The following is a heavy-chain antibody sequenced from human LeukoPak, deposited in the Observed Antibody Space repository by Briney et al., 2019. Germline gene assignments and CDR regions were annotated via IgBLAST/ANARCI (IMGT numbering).Heavy chain of an antibody. CDR2: TYYRSKWYN. D-gene: IGHD1-7*01. CDR3: ARGPRYNWNYDWSQNWFDP. J-gene: IGHJ5*02. Sequence: SQTLSLTCAISGDSVSSNSAAWNWIRQSPSRGLEWLGRTYYRSKWYNDYAVSVKSRITINPDTSKNQFSLQLNSVTPEDTAVYYCARGPRYNWNYDWSQNWFDPWGQGTLVTVSS. V-gene: IGHV6-1*01. CDR1: GDSVSSNSAA.